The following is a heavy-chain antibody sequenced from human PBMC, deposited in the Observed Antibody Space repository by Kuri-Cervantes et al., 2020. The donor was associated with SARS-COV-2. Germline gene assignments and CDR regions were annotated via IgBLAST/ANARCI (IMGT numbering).Heavy chain of an antibody. Sequence: SGPTLVKPTQTLTLTCTFSGFSLSSSGVGVGWIRQPPGKALEWLALIYWDDDKRYSPSLKTRLTIMKDTSKNQVLLTMTNMDPVDTATYYCSHSRRTPFXREYVIDYWGQGTLVTVSS. J-gene: IGHJ4*02. CDR2: IYWDDDK. CDR3: SHSRRTPFXREYVIDY. CDR1: GFSLSSSGVG. D-gene: IGHD2/OR15-2a*01. V-gene: IGHV2-5*02.